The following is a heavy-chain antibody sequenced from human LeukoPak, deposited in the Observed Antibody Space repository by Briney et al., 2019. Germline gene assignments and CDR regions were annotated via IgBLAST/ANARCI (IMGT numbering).Heavy chain of an antibody. Sequence: ASVKVSCKASGFTVTGSYMNWVRQAPGQGPEWRGWINLDSGDTKYAQKLLDRVTMTRDTSISTAYLELRGLRSDDTAMYYCTRDDAADVSVLYEHWGQGTLVTVTS. CDR1: GFTVTGSY. J-gene: IGHJ4*02. D-gene: IGHD6-13*01. CDR3: TRDDAADVSVLYEH. V-gene: IGHV1-2*02. CDR2: INLDSGDT.